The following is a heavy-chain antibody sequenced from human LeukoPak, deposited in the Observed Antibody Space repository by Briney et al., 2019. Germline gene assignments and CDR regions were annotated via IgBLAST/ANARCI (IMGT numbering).Heavy chain of an antibody. CDR3: RKETGIILVRGAVDY. CDR2: TSGSGGNP. V-gene: IGHV3-23*01. J-gene: IGHJ4*02. Sequence: GGSLRLSCAASGFAFSSYAMSWVRQAPGKGLEWVSVTSGSGGNPYYADSVKGRFTISRDNSKNTVYLHMNSLRAEDTALYYCRKETGIILVRGAVDYWGQGTLVTVSS. CDR1: GFAFSSYA. D-gene: IGHD3-10*01.